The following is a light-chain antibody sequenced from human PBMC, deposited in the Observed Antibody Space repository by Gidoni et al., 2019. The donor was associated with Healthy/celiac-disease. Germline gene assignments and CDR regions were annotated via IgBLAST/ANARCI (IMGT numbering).Light chain of an antibody. J-gene: IGKJ4*01. V-gene: IGKV3-11*01. Sequence: EIVLTQSPATLSLSPGERATLSCRASQSVSSYLAWYQQEPGQAPRLLIYDASNRATGIPARFSGSGSGTDFTLTSSSLEPEDFAVYYCQQRSNWPPITFGGGTKVEIK. CDR2: DAS. CDR1: QSVSSY. CDR3: QQRSNWPPIT.